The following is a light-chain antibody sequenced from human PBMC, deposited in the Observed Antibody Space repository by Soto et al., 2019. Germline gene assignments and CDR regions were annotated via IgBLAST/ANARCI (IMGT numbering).Light chain of an antibody. Sequence: QSDLTQPASVSGSPGQSITISCTRTSSDIGTYNLVSWYQQHPGKAPKLMIYEVNKRPSGVSDRFSGSKSGNTASLTISGLQAEDEADYYCCSYAGSSTLYVFGTGTKVTVL. V-gene: IGLV2-23*02. CDR2: EVN. CDR1: SSDIGTYNL. J-gene: IGLJ1*01. CDR3: CSYAGSSTLYV.